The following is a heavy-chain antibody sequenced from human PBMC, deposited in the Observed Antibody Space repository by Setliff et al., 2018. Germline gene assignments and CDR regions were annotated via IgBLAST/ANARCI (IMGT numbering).Heavy chain of an antibody. D-gene: IGHD2-2*01. CDR2: ISGSGGST. V-gene: IGHV3-23*01. CDR3: ARARYCSSTSCYYYYYMDV. CDR1: GFTFSSYA. Sequence: PGGSLRLSCAASGFTFSSYAMSWVRQAPGKGLEWVSVISGSGGSTYYADSVKGRFTISRDNSKNTLYLQMNSLRAEDTAVYYCARARYCSSTSCYYYYYMDVWGKGTTVTVSS. J-gene: IGHJ6*03.